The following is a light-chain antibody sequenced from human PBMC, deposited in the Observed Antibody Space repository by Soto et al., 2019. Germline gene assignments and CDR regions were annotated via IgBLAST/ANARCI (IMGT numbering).Light chain of an antibody. J-gene: IGKJ2*01. V-gene: IGKV1-39*01. CDR2: ATS. Sequence: DIQMTQSPSSLSASVGDRVTITCRASQGMSGYLNWYQQKPGKAPKLLIYATSTLKSGVPSRFSGSGAETDFSLTISSLQPEDFANYLCQKNYITPDTYGQGTQLEIK. CDR1: QGMSGY. CDR3: QKNYITPDT.